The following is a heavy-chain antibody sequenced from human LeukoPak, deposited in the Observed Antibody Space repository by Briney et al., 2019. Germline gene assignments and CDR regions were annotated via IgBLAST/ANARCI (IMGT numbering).Heavy chain of an antibody. J-gene: IGHJ3*02. CDR3: ARGGIAAADSHAFDI. CDR2: INHSGST. Sequence: PSETLSLTCAVYGGSFSGYYWSWIRQPPGKGLEWIGEINHSGSTNYNPSLKSRVTMSVDTSKNQFSLNLNSVTAADTAAYYCARGGIAAADSHAFDIWGQGTMVTVSS. CDR1: GGSFSGYY. D-gene: IGHD6-13*01. V-gene: IGHV4-34*01.